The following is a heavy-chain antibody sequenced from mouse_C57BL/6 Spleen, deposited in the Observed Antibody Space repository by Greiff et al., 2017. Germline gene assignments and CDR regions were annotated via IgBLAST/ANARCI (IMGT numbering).Heavy chain of an antibody. CDR3: ARGRSTMVTTWYVDV. J-gene: IGHJ1*03. V-gene: IGHV1-72*01. D-gene: IGHD2-2*01. CDR1: GYTFTSYW. CDR2: IDPPSGGT. Sequence: VQLQQPGAELVKPGASVKLSCKASGYTFTSYWMHWVKQRPGRGLEWIGRIDPPSGGTKYTEKFKSQATLTVDTPSSTANMQLSSLTSEDSAVYYCARGRSTMVTTWYVDVGGTGTTVTVSA.